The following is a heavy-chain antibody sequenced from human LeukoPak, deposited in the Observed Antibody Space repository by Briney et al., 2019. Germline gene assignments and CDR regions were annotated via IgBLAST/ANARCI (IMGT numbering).Heavy chain of an antibody. CDR3: AREKFDS. Sequence: GGSLRLSCAASGFAFSNFAMHWVRQAPGKGLEWVAVVSYEETIKYYADSAKGRFTISRDNSGNIISLQMNNLTTDDTATYYCAREKFDSWGQGALVTVSP. CDR2: VSYEETIK. J-gene: IGHJ5*01. CDR1: GFAFSNFA. V-gene: IGHV3-30*14.